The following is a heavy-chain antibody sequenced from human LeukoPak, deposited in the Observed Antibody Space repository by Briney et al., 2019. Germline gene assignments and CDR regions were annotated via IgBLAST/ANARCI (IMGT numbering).Heavy chain of an antibody. D-gene: IGHD3-22*01. Sequence: PSETLSLTCTVSGGSISSGSYYWSWIRQPAGKGLEWIGRIYTSGSTNYNPSLKSRVTISVDTSKNQFSLKLSSVTAADTAVYYCARGAGTYYYDSRGNAFDIWGQGTMVTVSS. CDR3: ARGAGTYYYDSRGNAFDI. CDR1: GGSISSGSYY. V-gene: IGHV4-61*02. J-gene: IGHJ3*02. CDR2: IYTSGST.